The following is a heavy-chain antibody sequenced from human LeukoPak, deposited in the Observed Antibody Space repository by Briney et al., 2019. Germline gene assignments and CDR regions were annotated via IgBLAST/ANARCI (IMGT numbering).Heavy chain of an antibody. V-gene: IGHV4-34*01. J-gene: IGHJ4*02. CDR2: INHSGST. CDR3: ARDKYYYGSGSIDY. D-gene: IGHD3-10*01. CDR1: GGSFSGYY. Sequence: SETLSLTCGVYGGSFSGYYWSWIRQPPGKGLEWIGEINHSGSTYYNPSLKSRVTISVDTSKNQFSLKLSSVTAADTAVYYCARDKYYYGSGSIDYWGQGTLVTVSS.